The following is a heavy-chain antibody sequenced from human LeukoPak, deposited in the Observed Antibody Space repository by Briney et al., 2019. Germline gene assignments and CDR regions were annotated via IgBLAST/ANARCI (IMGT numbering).Heavy chain of an antibody. D-gene: IGHD3-9*01. CDR3: ARDLTRYYDILTGYSSLGYYYMDV. Sequence: ASVKVSCKASGYTFTSYGISWVRQAPGQGLEWMGWISAYNGNTNYAQKLQGRVTMTTDTSTSTAYMELRSLRSDDTAVYYCARDLTRYYDILTGYSSLGYYYMDVRGKGTTVTVSS. CDR1: GYTFTSYG. J-gene: IGHJ6*03. V-gene: IGHV1-18*01. CDR2: ISAYNGNT.